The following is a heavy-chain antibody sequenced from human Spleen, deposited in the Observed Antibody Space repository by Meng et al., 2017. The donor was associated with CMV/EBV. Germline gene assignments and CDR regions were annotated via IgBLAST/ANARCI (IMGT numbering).Heavy chain of an antibody. CDR3: ARGDCSSTRCYGSWFDY. V-gene: IGHV3-48*03. CDR1: GFTFSGYE. CDR2: ISSSGNIK. J-gene: IGHJ4*02. Sequence: GESMKISCAASGFTFSGYEMNWVRQAPGKGLEWFSYISSSGNIKYYADSVKDRFTIARDNAKNTLYLQMNSQRGEDTAVYYCARGDCSSTRCYGSWFDYWGQGTLVTVSS. D-gene: IGHD2-2*01.